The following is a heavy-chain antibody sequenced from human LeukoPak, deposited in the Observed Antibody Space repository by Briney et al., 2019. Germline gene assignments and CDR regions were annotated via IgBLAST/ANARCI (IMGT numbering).Heavy chain of an antibody. D-gene: IGHD3-22*01. CDR3: AGPPYYYDSSGYYHDAFDI. V-gene: IGHV4-34*01. CDR2: INHSGST. J-gene: IGHJ3*02. Sequence: SETLSLTCAVYGGSFSGYYWSWIRQPPGKGLEWIGEINHSGSTNYNPSLKSRVTISVDTSKNQFSLKLSSVTAADTAVYYCAGPPYYYDSSGYYHDAFDIWGQGTMVTVSS. CDR1: GGSFSGYY.